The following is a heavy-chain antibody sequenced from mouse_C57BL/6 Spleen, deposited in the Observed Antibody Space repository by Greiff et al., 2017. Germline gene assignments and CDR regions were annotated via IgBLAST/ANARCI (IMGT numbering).Heavy chain of an antibody. J-gene: IGHJ3*01. Sequence: QVQLQQPGAELVRPGSSVKLSCKASGYTFTSYWMDWVKQRPGQGLEWIGNIYPSDSETHYNQKFKDKATLTVDKSSSTAYMQLSSLTSEDSAVYYCARSCDYDEAPFAYWGQGTLVTVSA. CDR1: GYTFTSYW. D-gene: IGHD2-4*01. CDR3: ARSCDYDEAPFAY. V-gene: IGHV1-61*01. CDR2: IYPSDSET.